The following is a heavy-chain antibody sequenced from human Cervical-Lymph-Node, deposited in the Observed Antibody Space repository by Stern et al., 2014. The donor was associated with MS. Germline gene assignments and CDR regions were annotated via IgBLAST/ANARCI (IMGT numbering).Heavy chain of an antibody. J-gene: IGHJ4*02. CDR3: ASGTRSSWYFDC. Sequence: VQLGESGAEVKKPGSSMKVSCKASGGTFSSDAIGWVRQAPGQGLEWMGGIIPIFETANYAQKFQGRVTITADQSTKTAYLELSSLTSGDTAMYFCASGTRSSWYFDCWGQGTLVNVST. V-gene: IGHV1-69*01. CDR2: IIPIFETA. CDR1: GGTFSSDA. D-gene: IGHD6-13*01.